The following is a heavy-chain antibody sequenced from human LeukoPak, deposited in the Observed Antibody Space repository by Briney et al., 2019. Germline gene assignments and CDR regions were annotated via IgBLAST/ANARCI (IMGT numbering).Heavy chain of an antibody. Sequence: SETLSLTCTVSGGSISSYYWSWVRQPPGEGLEWMGYIYYSGSTNYNPSLKSRVTISVDTSKNQFSLKLSSVTAADTAVYYCATGGNSGWFDPWGQGTLVTVSS. V-gene: IGHV4-59*08. CDR2: IYYSGST. CDR3: ATGGNSGWFDP. D-gene: IGHD4-23*01. CDR1: GGSISSYY. J-gene: IGHJ5*02.